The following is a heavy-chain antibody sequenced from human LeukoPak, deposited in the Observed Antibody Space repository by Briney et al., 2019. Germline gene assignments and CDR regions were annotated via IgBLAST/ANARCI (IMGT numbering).Heavy chain of an antibody. D-gene: IGHD2-2*01. J-gene: IGHJ6*03. CDR3: AREGPNVHPYCSSTSCYHYYYYMDV. Sequence: SVKVSCKASGGTFSSYAISWVRQAPGQGLEWMGGIIPIFGTANYAQKFQGRVTITADESTSTAYMELSSLRSEDTAVYYCAREGPNVHPYCSSTSCYHYYYYMDVWGKGTTVTVSS. CDR2: IIPIFGTA. CDR1: GGTFSSYA. V-gene: IGHV1-69*13.